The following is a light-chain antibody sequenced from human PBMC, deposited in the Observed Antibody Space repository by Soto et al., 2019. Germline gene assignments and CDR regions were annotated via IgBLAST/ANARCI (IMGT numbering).Light chain of an antibody. CDR3: QQYCTSPPYT. J-gene: IGKJ2*01. Sequence: EIMLTQSPVTLSLSPGERATLSCRASQSVSSSNLAWYQQKTGQAPRLLIYGTSSRATGIPDRFSGSGSGTDFTLTISRLEPEDFAVYYCQQYCTSPPYTFGQGTKLEIK. V-gene: IGKV3-20*01. CDR2: GTS. CDR1: QSVSSSN.